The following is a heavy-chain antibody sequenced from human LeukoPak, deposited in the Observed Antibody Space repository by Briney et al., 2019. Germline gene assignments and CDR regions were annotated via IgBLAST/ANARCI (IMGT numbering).Heavy chain of an antibody. D-gene: IGHD1-26*01. CDR2: ISGSGGST. Sequence: GGSLRLSCAASGFTFSSYAMSWVRQAPGKGLEWVSAISGSGGSTCYADSVKGRFTISRDNSKNTLYLQMNSLRAEDTAVYYCATGGIVGATFHLGHYWGQGTLVTVSS. CDR1: GFTFSSYA. J-gene: IGHJ4*02. CDR3: ATGGIVGATFHLGHY. V-gene: IGHV3-23*01.